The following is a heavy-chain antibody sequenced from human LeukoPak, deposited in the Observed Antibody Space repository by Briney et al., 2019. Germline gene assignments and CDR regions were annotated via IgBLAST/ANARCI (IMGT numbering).Heavy chain of an antibody. Sequence: GGSLRLSCAASGFTFSTNAMTWVRQAPGKGLEWVSAISGRTSSTYYADSVKGRFTISRDNSKNTLYLQMDTLRAEDTAVYYCAKCGSSGCHLIDYWGLGTLVIVSS. CDR3: AKCGSSGCHLIDY. D-gene: IGHD5-12*01. CDR1: GFTFSTNA. J-gene: IGHJ4*02. CDR2: ISGRTSST. V-gene: IGHV3-23*01.